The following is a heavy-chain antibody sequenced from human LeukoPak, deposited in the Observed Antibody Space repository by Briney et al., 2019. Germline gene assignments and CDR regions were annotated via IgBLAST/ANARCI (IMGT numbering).Heavy chain of an antibody. V-gene: IGHV3-48*01. CDR3: ARDHNEILTGPPLRAFDI. CDR1: GFTFSSYR. D-gene: IGHD3-9*01. Sequence: PGGSLRLSCAASGFTFSSYRMNWVRQAPGKGLEWVSYISSSSSTIYYADSVKGRFTISRDNAKNSLYLQMNSLRAEDTAVYYCARDHNEILTGPPLRAFDIWGQGTMVTVSS. CDR2: ISSSSSTI. J-gene: IGHJ3*02.